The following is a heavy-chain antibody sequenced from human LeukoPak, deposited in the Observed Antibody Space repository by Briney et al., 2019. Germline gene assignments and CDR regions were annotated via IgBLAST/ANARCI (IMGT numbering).Heavy chain of an antibody. D-gene: IGHD3-3*01. CDR2: IYYSGST. CDR1: GGSISRYY. CDR3: ARSVSFEDFWSGYYTYYYYYMDV. Sequence: SETLSVTCTVSGGSISRYYWSWIRQPPGKGLEWMGYIYYSGSTYYNPSLKSRVTISVDTSKNQFSLKLSSVTAADTAVYYCARSVSFEDFWSGYYTYYYYYMDVWGKGTTVTVSS. V-gene: IGHV4-59*12. J-gene: IGHJ6*03.